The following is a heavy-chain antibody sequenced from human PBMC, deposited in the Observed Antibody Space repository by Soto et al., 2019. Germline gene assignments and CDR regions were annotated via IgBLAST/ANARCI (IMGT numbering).Heavy chain of an antibody. Sequence: QVQLVQSGAEVKKPGSSVKVSCKASGGTFSSYAISWVRQAPGQGLEWMGGIIPIFGTANYAQKFKGRVTITADDTTSTAYMELSSRSSEDTAVYYCAGDPASSGSDDYWGQGTLVTVSS. J-gene: IGHJ4*02. CDR3: AGDPASSGSDDY. V-gene: IGHV1-69*12. CDR1: GGTFSSYA. D-gene: IGHD6-25*01. CDR2: IIPIFGTA.